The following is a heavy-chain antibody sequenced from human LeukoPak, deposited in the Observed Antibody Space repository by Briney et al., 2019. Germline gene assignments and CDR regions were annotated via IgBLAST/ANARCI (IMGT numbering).Heavy chain of an antibody. V-gene: IGHV4-59*08. Sequence: SETLSLTCTVSGGSISDYYWSWIRQPPGKGLEWIAYINYSGNTDYNPSLKSRVTISVDTSKNHFSLKLNSVTAADTAVYYCARLLGGWFDPWGQGTLVTVSS. D-gene: IGHD2-21*01. CDR3: ARLLGGWFDP. CDR1: GGSISDYY. CDR2: INYSGNT. J-gene: IGHJ5*02.